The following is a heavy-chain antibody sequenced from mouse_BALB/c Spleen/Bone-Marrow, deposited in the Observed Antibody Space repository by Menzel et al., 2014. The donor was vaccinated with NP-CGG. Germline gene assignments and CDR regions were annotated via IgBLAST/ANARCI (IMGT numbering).Heavy chain of an antibody. CDR2: VNPYNGGT. CDR1: GYTFTDYY. CDR3: ARPPYYGNYVDY. J-gene: IGHJ2*01. V-gene: IGHV1-19*01. D-gene: IGHD2-10*01. Sequence: VQPQQSGPELVKPGASVKMSCKASGYTFTDYYMDWVKQSHGESFEWIGRVNPYNGGTSYNQKFKGKATLTVDKSSSTAYMELNSLTSEDSAVYYCARPPYYGNYVDYWGQGTTLTVSS.